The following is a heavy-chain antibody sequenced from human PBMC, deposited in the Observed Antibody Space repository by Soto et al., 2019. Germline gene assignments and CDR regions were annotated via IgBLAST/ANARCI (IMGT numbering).Heavy chain of an antibody. CDR2: IVGSGDDI. Sequence: CGSLRLSCAASAFTLSTYAMTWVRQSPGKGLECVSGIVGSGDDIHYADSVKGRFTISKDISRNTLYLQMNSLRADDTSVYYCAKDAVYNDGLWIMDHWGQGNLVAVSS. CDR1: AFTLSTYA. J-gene: IGHJ4*02. V-gene: IGHV3-23*01. D-gene: IGHD2-21*01. CDR3: AKDAVYNDGLWIMDH.